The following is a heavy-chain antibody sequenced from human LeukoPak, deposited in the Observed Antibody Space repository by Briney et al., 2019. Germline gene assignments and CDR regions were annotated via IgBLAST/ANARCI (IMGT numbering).Heavy chain of an antibody. V-gene: IGHV4-39*07. CDR2: IYYSGST. Sequence: PSETLSLTCTVSGGSISSSSYYWGWIRQPPGKGLEWIGSIYYSGSTYYNPSLKSRVTISVDTSKNQFSLKLSSVTAADTAVYYCAREYYDFWSGSSGPNWFDPWGQGTLVTVSS. D-gene: IGHD3-3*01. J-gene: IGHJ5*02. CDR3: AREYYDFWSGSSGPNWFDP. CDR1: GGSISSSSYY.